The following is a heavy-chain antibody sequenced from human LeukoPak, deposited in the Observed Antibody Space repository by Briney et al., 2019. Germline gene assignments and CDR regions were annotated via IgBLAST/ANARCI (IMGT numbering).Heavy chain of an antibody. J-gene: IGHJ4*02. Sequence: PSETLSLTCTISGGSISSSSYYWGWIRQPPGKGLEWIGNIYYNGRTYYNPSLKSRVTISVDTSKNEFSLKLSSVTAADTAVYYCVRLYYYDSSGPPLWGRGTLITVSS. CDR3: VRLYYYDSSGPPL. CDR1: GGSISSSSYY. D-gene: IGHD3-22*01. V-gene: IGHV4-39*01. CDR2: IYYNGRT.